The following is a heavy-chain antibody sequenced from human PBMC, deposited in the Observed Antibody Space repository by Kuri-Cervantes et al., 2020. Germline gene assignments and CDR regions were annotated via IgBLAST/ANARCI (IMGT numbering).Heavy chain of an antibody. CDR2: IRSKAYGGTT. D-gene: IGHD3-10*01. V-gene: IGHV3-49*04. CDR1: GFTFSSYR. Sequence: GGSLRLSCAASGFTFSSYRMSWVRQAPGKGLEWVGFIRSKAYGGTTEYAASVKGRFTISRDDSKSIAYLQMNSLKTEDTAVYYCTREAQYYDYWGQGTLVTVSS. CDR3: TREAQYYDY. J-gene: IGHJ4*02.